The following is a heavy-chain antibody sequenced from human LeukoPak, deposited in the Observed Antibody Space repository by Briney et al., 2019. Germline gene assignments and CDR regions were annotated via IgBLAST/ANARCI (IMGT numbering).Heavy chain of an antibody. V-gene: IGHV3-15*01. D-gene: IGHD3-10*01. CDR2: IRSETDGATT. CDR3: TTDLNQRLKWFGNPLDH. CDR1: GFSFSYAW. Sequence: GGSLRLSCVASGFSFSYAWMSWVRQAPGKGLQWVGHIRSETDGATTDYAAAVQGRFTISRDDSRKMLYLEMNSLKTEDTAVYYCTTDLNQRLKWFGNPLDHWGQGTPVTVSS. J-gene: IGHJ4*02.